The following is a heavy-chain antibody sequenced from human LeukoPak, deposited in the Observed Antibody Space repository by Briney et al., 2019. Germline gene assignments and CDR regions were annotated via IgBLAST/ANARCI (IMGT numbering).Heavy chain of an antibody. J-gene: IGHJ4*02. V-gene: IGHV4-34*01. CDR1: GGSFSGYY. CDR2: INHSGST. CDR3: ARGNRNTRNFDY. Sequence: SETLSLTCAVYGGSFSGYYWSWIRQPPGKGLEWIGEINHSGSTNYNPSLKSRVTISVDTSKNQFSLKLSSVTAADTAVYYCARGNRNTRNFDYWGQGTPVTVSS. D-gene: IGHD2-2*01.